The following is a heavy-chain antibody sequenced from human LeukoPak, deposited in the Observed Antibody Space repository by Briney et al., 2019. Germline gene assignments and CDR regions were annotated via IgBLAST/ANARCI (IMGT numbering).Heavy chain of an antibody. CDR1: GGSISRTNYH. V-gene: IGHV4-39*01. CDR2: IYYSGST. D-gene: IGHD1-1*01. CDR3: ASVMTGSIFDY. J-gene: IGHJ4*02. Sequence: SETLSLTCTVSGGSISRTNYHWGWIRQPPGKDLEWIGSIYYSGSTYYNPSLKSRVTISVDTSKNQFSLRLSSVTAADTAVYYCASVMTGSIFDYWVQGTLVTVSS.